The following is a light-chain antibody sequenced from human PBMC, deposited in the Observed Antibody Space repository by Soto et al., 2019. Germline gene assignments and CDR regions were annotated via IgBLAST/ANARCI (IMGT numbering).Light chain of an antibody. V-gene: IGKV1-5*03. J-gene: IGKJ1*01. CDR1: QSISSW. CDR2: KAS. Sequence: DIQMTQSPSTLSASVGDRVTITCRASQSISSWLAWYQQKPGKAPKLLIYKASTLKSGVPSRFSGSGSGTEFTLTISSLQHDDFATYYCQHYNSYSEALGQGTKVDIK. CDR3: QHYNSYSEA.